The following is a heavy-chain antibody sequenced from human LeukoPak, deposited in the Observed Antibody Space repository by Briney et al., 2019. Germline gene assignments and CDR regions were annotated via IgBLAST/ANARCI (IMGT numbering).Heavy chain of an antibody. D-gene: IGHD2-2*01. J-gene: IGHJ6*02. V-gene: IGHV4-4*07. CDR3: ARVPTSYGLDV. CDR1: GGSIRSFY. Sequence: TSETLSLTCTVSGGSIRSFYWSWIRQPAGKGLEWIGRIYTGGITNYNPSLRSRVPMSIDTSRNQFSLKLSSVTAADTAVYYCARVPTSYGLDVWGQGTTVTVSS. CDR2: IYTGGIT.